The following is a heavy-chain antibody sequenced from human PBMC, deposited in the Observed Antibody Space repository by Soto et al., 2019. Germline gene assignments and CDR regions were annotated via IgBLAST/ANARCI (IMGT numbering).Heavy chain of an antibody. D-gene: IGHD3-3*01. CDR3: AKDLGYDFWSGYYTRDYYYYGMDV. CDR2: ISYDGSNK. CDR1: GFTFSSYG. J-gene: IGHJ6*02. V-gene: IGHV3-30*18. Sequence: GALRLSCAASGFTFSSYGMHWVRQAPGKGLEWVAVISYDGSNKYYADSVKGRFTISRDNSKNTLYLQMNSLRAEDTAVYYCAKDLGYDFWSGYYTRDYYYYGMDVWGQGTTVTVSS.